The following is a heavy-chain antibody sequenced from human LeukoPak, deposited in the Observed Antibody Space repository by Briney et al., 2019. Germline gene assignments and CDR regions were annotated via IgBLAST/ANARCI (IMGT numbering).Heavy chain of an antibody. CDR1: GFIFSNYA. V-gene: IGHV3-30*03. D-gene: IGHD3-22*01. CDR2: ISYDGSNK. Sequence: GGSLRLSCAASGFIFSNYAMHWVRQAPGKGLEWVALISYDGSNKYYADSVKGRFTFSRDNSKNTLYLQMNSLRAEDTAVYYCARGRGAYDGSGYHYWGQGTLVTVSS. CDR3: ARGRGAYDGSGYHY. J-gene: IGHJ4*02.